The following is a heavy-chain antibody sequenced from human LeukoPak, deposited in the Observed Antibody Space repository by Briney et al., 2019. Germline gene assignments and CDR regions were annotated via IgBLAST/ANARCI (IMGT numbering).Heavy chain of an antibody. CDR2: ISSSSSYI. V-gene: IGHV3-21*01. CDR1: GFTFSSYS. Sequence: GGSLRLSCAASGFTFSSYSMNWVRQAPGKGLEWVSSISSSSSYIYYADSVKGRFTISRDNAKNSLYLQMNSLRAEDTAVYYCARVGPILWFGEHNDAFDIWGQGTMVTVSS. D-gene: IGHD3-10*01. J-gene: IGHJ3*02. CDR3: ARVGPILWFGEHNDAFDI.